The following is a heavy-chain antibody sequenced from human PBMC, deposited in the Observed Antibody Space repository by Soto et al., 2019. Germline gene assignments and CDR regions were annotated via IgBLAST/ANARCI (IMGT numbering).Heavy chain of an antibody. D-gene: IGHD3-16*02. J-gene: IGHJ4*02. CDR3: ASSRIVWALNRYFDY. Sequence: PSETLSLTCTVSGGSISSSSYYWGRIRPPPGKGLEWIGSIYYSGSTYYNPSLKSRVTISVDTSKNQFSLKLSSVTAADTAVYYCASSRIVWALNRYFDYWGQGTLVTVSS. V-gene: IGHV4-39*01. CDR1: GGSISSSSYY. CDR2: IYYSGST.